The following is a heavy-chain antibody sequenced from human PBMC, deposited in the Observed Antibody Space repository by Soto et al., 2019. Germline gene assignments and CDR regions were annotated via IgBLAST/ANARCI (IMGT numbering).Heavy chain of an antibody. CDR1: GFTFSSYA. Sequence: GGSLRLSCAASGFTFSSYAMSLVRQAQGKGLEWVSAISGSGGSTYYADSVKGRFTISRDNSKNTLYLQMNSLRAEDTAVYYCARRYCSSTSCRYNWFDPWGQGTLVTVSS. J-gene: IGHJ5*02. V-gene: IGHV3-23*01. D-gene: IGHD2-2*01. CDR3: ARRYCSSTSCRYNWFDP. CDR2: ISGSGGST.